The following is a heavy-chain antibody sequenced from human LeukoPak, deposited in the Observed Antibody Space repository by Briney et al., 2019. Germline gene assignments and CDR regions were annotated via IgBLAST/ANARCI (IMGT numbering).Heavy chain of an antibody. J-gene: IGHJ4*02. V-gene: IGHV3-21*01. D-gene: IGHD3-22*01. Sequence: GGSLRLSCAASGFTLSSYSMNWVRQAPGKGLEWVSSISSSSSYIYYADSMKGRFTISRDNAKNSLYLQMNSLRAEDTAVYYCAREEEGYYYDSSGYSAQPTDYWGQGTLVTVSS. CDR3: AREEEGYYYDSSGYSAQPTDY. CDR2: ISSSSSYI. CDR1: GFTLSSYS.